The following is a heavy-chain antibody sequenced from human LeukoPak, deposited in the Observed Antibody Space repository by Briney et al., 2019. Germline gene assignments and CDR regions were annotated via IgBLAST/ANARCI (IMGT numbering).Heavy chain of an antibody. CDR1: GGSFSGYY. J-gene: IGHJ5*02. Sequence: KPPETLSLTCAVYGGSFSGYYWSWIRQPPGKGLEWIGEINHSGSTNYNPPLKSRVTISVDTSKNQFSLKLSSVTAADTAVYYCANLLSTPGWFDPWGQGTLVTVSS. V-gene: IGHV4-34*01. CDR3: ANLLSTPGWFDP. D-gene: IGHD2-2*01. CDR2: INHSGST.